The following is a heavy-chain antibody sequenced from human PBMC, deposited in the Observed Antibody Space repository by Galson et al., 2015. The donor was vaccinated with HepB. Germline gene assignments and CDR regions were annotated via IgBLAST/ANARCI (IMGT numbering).Heavy chain of an antibody. CDR1: GFAFSSYW. CDR2: IKQDGSEK. V-gene: IGHV3-7*03. CDR3: ARENDYDSSGYYAVPLYYYYGMDV. Sequence: SLRLSCAASGFAFSSYWMSWVRQAPGKGLEWVANIKQDGSEKYYVDSVKGRFTISRDNAKNSLYLQMNSLRAEDTAVYYCARENDYDSSGYYAVPLYYYYGMDVWGQGTTVTVSS. D-gene: IGHD3-22*01. J-gene: IGHJ6*02.